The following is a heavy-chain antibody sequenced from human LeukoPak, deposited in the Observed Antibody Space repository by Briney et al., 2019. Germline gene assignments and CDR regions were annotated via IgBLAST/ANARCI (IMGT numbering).Heavy chain of an antibody. J-gene: IGHJ6*03. Sequence: GGSLRLSCAASGFTFSNYEMNWVRQAPGKGLEWVSFISRSGATIYYTDSVKGRFTISRDNAKNSLYLQMNSLRAEDTAVYYCARGGYYGSGSYRQTDYYYYYMDVWGKGTTVTISS. CDR3: ARGGYYGSGSYRQTDYYYYYMDV. D-gene: IGHD3-10*01. CDR2: ISRSGATI. V-gene: IGHV3-48*03. CDR1: GFTFSNYE.